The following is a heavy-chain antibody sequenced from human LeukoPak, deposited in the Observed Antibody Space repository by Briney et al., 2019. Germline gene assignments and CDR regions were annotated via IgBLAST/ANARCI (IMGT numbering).Heavy chain of an antibody. V-gene: IGHV3-48*02. D-gene: IGHD2-21*01. CDR2: ISSSSSTI. Sequence: GGSLSLSCAASGFTISSYCMNWVRHAPGKGLEWVSYISSSSSTIYYADSVKGRFTISRDNAKNSLYLQMNSLRDEDTAMYYCARGRGPFIVVARGAFDYWGQGTLVTVSS. J-gene: IGHJ4*02. CDR1: GFTISSYC. CDR3: ARGRGPFIVVARGAFDY.